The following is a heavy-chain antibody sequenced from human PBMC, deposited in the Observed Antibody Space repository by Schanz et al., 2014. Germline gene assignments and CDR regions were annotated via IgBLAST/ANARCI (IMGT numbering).Heavy chain of an antibody. Sequence: QVQLQQWGAGLLKPSETLSLTCGVFGGSFSGYYWSWIRQPPGKGLEWIGEIYHTGSTNYNPSLKSRVAISVDTSKNQFSLKQSSVTAADTAVYYCARGNHFDYCDACFNYYYYYMDVWVKGTTVTVSS. CDR3: ARGNHFDYCDACFNYYYYYMDV. CDR1: GGSFSGYY. CDR2: IYHTGST. J-gene: IGHJ6*03. D-gene: IGHD4-17*01. V-gene: IGHV4-34*01.